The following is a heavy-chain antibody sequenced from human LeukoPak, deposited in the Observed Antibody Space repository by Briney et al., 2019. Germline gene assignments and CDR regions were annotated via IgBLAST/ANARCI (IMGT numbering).Heavy chain of an antibody. D-gene: IGHD2-8*02. J-gene: IGHJ3*02. Sequence: SETLSLTCTVSGGSVSSYYWSWIRQPPGRGLEWIGYLSHSGSSDSNPSLKSRVTILVDTSKNQFSLKLTSVTAADTAVYYCARARSANAWYAFDIWGQGTMVTVSS. CDR1: GGSVSSYY. V-gene: IGHV4-59*02. CDR3: ARARSANAWYAFDI. CDR2: LSHSGSS.